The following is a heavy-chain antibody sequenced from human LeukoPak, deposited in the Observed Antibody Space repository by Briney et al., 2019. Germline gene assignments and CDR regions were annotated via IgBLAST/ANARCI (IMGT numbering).Heavy chain of an antibody. CDR2: IYYSGST. CDR3: ARGPHIVVVTAIHYFDY. CDR1: GGSISSYY. V-gene: IGHV4-59*12. Sequence: PSETLSLTCTVSGGSISSYYWSWIRQPPGKGLEWIGYIYYSGSTNYNPSLKSRVTISVDTSKNQFSLKLSSVTAADTAVYYCARGPHIVVVTAIHYFDYWGQGTLVTVSS. J-gene: IGHJ4*02. D-gene: IGHD2-21*02.